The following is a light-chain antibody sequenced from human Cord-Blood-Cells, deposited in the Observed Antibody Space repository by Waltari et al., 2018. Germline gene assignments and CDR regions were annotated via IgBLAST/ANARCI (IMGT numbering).Light chain of an antibody. V-gene: IGKV1-39*01. CDR3: QQSYSTLFT. J-gene: IGKJ3*01. Sequence: DIQMTQSPSSLSASVGARVTITCRASQSISSYLNWYQQKPGKAPKLLIYAASSVQSGVPSRFSGSGSGTDFTLTISSLQPEDFATYYCQQSYSTLFTFGPGTKVDIK. CDR2: AAS. CDR1: QSISSY.